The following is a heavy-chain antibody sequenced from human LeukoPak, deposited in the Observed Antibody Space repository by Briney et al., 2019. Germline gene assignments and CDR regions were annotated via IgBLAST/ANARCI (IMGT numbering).Heavy chain of an antibody. CDR2: IYPGDSDT. D-gene: IGHD3-22*01. Sequence: GESLKISCKGSGYSFSTYWIARVRQMPGKGLEWMGSIYPGDSDTKYSPSFQGQVTISADKSITTAYLQWGSLKASDTAMYYCAVNYGTTAYSYDYWGQGTLVTVSS. V-gene: IGHV5-51*01. CDR1: GYSFSTYW. CDR3: AVNYGTTAYSYDY. J-gene: IGHJ4*02.